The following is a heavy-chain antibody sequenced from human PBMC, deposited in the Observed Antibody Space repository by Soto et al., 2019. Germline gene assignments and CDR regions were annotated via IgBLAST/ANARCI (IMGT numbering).Heavy chain of an antibody. J-gene: IGHJ6*02. CDR1: GGSISSSSYY. CDR3: ARLNYYGSGVSYYYYYYGMDG. D-gene: IGHD3-10*01. V-gene: IGHV4-39*01. CDR2: IYYSGST. Sequence: PSETLSLTCTVSGGSISSSSYYWGWIRQPPGKGLEWIGSIYYSGSTYYNPSLKSRVTISVDTSKNQFSLKLSSVTAADTAVYYCARLNYYGSGVSYYYYYYGMDGWGQGTTVPVSS.